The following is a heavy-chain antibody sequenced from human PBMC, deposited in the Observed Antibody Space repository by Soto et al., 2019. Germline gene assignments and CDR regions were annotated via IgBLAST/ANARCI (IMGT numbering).Heavy chain of an antibody. D-gene: IGHD3-3*01. V-gene: IGHV5-51*01. CDR2: IYPGDSDT. Sequence: PGESLKISCKGSGYSFTSYWIGWVRQMPGKGLEWMGIIYPGDSDTRYSPSFQGQVTISADKSISTAYLQWSSLKASDTAMYYCARQPTYYDFWSGSFDSWGQGTLVTVSS. CDR1: GYSFTSYW. J-gene: IGHJ4*02. CDR3: ARQPTYYDFWSGSFDS.